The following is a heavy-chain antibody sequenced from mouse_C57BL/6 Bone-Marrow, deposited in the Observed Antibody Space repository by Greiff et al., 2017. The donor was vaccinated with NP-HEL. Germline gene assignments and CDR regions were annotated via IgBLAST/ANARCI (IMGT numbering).Heavy chain of an antibody. V-gene: IGHV1-55*01. D-gene: IGHD1-1*01. Sequence: QVHVKQPGAELVKPGASVKMSCKASGYTFTSYWITWVKQRPGQGLEWIGDIYPGSGSTNYNEKFKSKATLTVDTSSSTAYMQLSSLTSEDSAVYYCARRVLRDAMDYWGQGTSVTVSS. CDR2: IYPGSGST. CDR1: GYTFTSYW. CDR3: ARRVLRDAMDY. J-gene: IGHJ4*01.